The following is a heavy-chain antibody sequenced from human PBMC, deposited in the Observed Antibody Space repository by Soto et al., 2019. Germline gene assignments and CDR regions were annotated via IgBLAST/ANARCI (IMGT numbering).Heavy chain of an antibody. V-gene: IGHV3-30-3*01. D-gene: IGHD5-18*01. J-gene: IGHJ6*02. CDR1: GFTFSNYA. CDR2: LSYDGYTK. CDR3: ARVFVDTSMNDGMDV. Sequence: GSLRLSCAASGFTFSNYAMHWVRQAPGKGLEWVAVLSYDGYTKYYADSVKGRFTISRDNSKNTLYLQMNSLRGEDTAVYYCARVFVDTSMNDGMDVWGQGTTVTVSS.